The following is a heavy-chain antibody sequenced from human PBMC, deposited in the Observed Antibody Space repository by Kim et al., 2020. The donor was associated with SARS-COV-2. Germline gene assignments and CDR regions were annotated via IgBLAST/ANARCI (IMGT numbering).Heavy chain of an antibody. V-gene: IGHV3-23*01. J-gene: IGHJ4*02. Sequence: GGSLRLSCAASGFTFSSYAMSWVRQAPGKGLEWVSAISGSGGSTYYADSGKGRFTISRDNSKNTLYLQMNSLRAEDTAVYYCANLDAVVAATKWFDYWGQGTLVTVSS. CDR2: ISGSGGST. CDR3: ANLDAVVAATKWFDY. CDR1: GFTFSSYA. D-gene: IGHD2-15*01.